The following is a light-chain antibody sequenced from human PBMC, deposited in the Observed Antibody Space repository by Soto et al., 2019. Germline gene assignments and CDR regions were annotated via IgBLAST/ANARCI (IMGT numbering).Light chain of an antibody. Sequence: LTQPPSASGTPGQTVTISCSGGWYNIGKNLGYWYQQLPGTAPKLLIYMTNQRPSGVPDRFSGSKSGSSASLAVSGLRSEDEAVYYCAAWDDCLRAWVFGGGTKVIVL. CDR2: MTN. CDR1: WYNIGKNL. J-gene: IGLJ3*02. V-gene: IGLV1-47*01. CDR3: AAWDDCLRAWV.